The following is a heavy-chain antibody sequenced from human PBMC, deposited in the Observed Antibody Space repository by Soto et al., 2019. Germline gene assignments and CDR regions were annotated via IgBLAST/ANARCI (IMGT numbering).Heavy chain of an antibody. Sequence: SETLSLTCPVSGGSISSYYWSWIRQPPGKGLEWIGYIYYSGSTNYNPSLKSRVTISVDTSENQFSLKLSSVTAADTAVYYCARRGSSSWNNWFDPWGQGTLVTVS. V-gene: IGHV4-59*08. D-gene: IGHD6-13*01. J-gene: IGHJ5*02. CDR3: ARRGSSSWNNWFDP. CDR1: GGSISSYY. CDR2: IYYSGST.